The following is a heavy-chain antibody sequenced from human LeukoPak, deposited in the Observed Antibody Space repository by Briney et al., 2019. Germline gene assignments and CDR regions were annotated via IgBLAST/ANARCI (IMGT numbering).Heavy chain of an antibody. Sequence: GGSLRLSCDVSGFTFTEHDMSWFRRPPGKGLEWVSSISRSGAYSHYATSVRGRFTISRDNSNDTLFLQMTGLQVADTAIYYCARGSLGPAYWGRGTLVAVSS. CDR3: ARGSLGPAY. V-gene: IGHV3-20*04. CDR1: GFTFTEHD. D-gene: IGHD3-10*01. CDR2: ISRSGAYS. J-gene: IGHJ1*01.